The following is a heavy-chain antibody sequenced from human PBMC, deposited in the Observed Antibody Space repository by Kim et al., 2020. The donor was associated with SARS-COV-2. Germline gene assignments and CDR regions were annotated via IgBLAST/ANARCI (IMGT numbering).Heavy chain of an antibody. CDR3: ARGYDSSGYYWGCAFDI. D-gene: IGHD3-22*01. Sequence: SETLSLTCTVSGGSISSSSYYWGWIRQPPGKGLEWIGSIYYSGSTYYNPSLKSRVTISVDTSKNQFSLKLSSVTAADTAVYYCARGYDSSGYYWGCAFDIWGQGTMVTVSS. CDR1: GGSISSSSYY. J-gene: IGHJ3*02. V-gene: IGHV4-39*01. CDR2: IYYSGST.